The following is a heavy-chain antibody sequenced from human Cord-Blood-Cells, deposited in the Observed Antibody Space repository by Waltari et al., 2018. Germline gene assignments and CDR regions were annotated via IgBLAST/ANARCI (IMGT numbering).Heavy chain of an antibody. J-gene: IGHJ4*02. CDR3: AVRDSSGYYYFDD. V-gene: IGHV4-4*02. Sequence: QVQLQESGPGLVKPSGTLSLTCAVSGGSISSSNWWSWVRQPPGTGLEWIGEIYHRGSTNYNPSLKMLGNISVDKSKNQFSLKLSSVTAADTAVYYCAVRDSSGYYYFDDWGQGTLVTVSS. CDR2: IYHRGST. CDR1: GGSISSSNW. D-gene: IGHD3-22*01.